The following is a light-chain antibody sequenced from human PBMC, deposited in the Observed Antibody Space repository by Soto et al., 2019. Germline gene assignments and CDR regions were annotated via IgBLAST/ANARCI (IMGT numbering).Light chain of an antibody. CDR2: AAS. V-gene: IGKV1-39*01. J-gene: IGKJ1*01. Sequence: DIQMTQSPSSLSASVGDRVTIVCRASQNISSHLNWYQQKIGKAPNLLIYAASSLQSGVPSRFSGSGSGTDFTLTISSLQPEDFAIYYCQQSYGTPRTFGQGTKVEIK. CDR1: QNISSH. CDR3: QQSYGTPRT.